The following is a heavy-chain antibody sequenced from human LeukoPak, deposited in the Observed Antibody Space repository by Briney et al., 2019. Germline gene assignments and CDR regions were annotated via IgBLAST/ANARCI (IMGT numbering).Heavy chain of an antibody. CDR3: ARVIDY. CDR2: IKQDGSEK. V-gene: IGHV3-7*01. Sequence: AGGSLRLSCAASGFTFSSYAMSWVRQAPGKGLEWVANIKQDGSEKYYVDSVKGRFTISRDNAKNSLYLQMNSLRAEDTAVYYCARVIDYWGQGTLVTVSS. CDR1: GFTFSSYA. J-gene: IGHJ4*02.